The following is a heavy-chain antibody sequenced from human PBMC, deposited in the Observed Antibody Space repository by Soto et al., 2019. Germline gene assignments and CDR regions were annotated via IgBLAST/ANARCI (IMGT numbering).Heavy chain of an antibody. J-gene: IGHJ4*02. CDR2: INAGYGNT. D-gene: IGHD2-8*01. CDR1: GYTFSSYA. Sequence: QVHLVQSGAEVRKPGASVKVSCKASGYTFSSYAMHWVRQAPGQRLEWMGWINAGYGNTKSSQKFQDRVTISRDTSASTAYMELTSLRSEDTAVYYCARDTVYGTFDFWGQGTLVTVSS. CDR3: ARDTVYGTFDF. V-gene: IGHV1-3*01.